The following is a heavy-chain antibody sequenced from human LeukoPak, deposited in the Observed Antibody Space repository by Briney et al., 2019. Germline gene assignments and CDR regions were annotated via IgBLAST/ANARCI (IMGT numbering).Heavy chain of an antibody. V-gene: IGHV4-59*01. D-gene: IGHD6-6*01. CDR3: ARASISSSHAFNI. Sequence: SETLSLTCTVSGGSISSYYWSWLRQPPGKGLEWVGYIYYSGSTNYNPSLKSRVTISVDTSKNQFSLKLSSVTAADTAVYCCARASISSSHAFNIWGQGTMVTVSS. CDR1: GGSISSYY. CDR2: IYYSGST. J-gene: IGHJ3*02.